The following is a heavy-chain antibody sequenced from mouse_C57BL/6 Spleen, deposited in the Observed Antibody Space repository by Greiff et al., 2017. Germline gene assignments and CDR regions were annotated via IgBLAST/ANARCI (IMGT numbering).Heavy chain of an antibody. CDR2: IYPGSGNT. D-gene: IGHD1-1*01. Sequence: QVQLQQPGAELVKPGASVKMSCKASGYTFTSYWITWVKQRPVQGLEWIGDIYPGSGNTNYNEKFKSKATLTVDTSSSTAYMQLSSLTSEDSAVYYCARCSSYDWFAYWGQGTLVTVSA. CDR1: GYTFTSYW. CDR3: ARCSSYDWFAY. V-gene: IGHV1-55*01. J-gene: IGHJ3*01.